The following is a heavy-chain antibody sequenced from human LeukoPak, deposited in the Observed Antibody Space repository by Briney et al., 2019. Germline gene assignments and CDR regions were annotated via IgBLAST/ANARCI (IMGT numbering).Heavy chain of an antibody. D-gene: IGHD4-11*01. V-gene: IGHV4-59*01. Sequence: SETLSLTCTVSGGAMSGYYWTWIRQSPGRRLEWIAYIHYSGSTNYNPSLKSRVIISVDTSKNQFSLRLNSVTAADTAVYYCARLRGNYFPDYWGQGTLVTASS. CDR1: GGAMSGYY. J-gene: IGHJ4*02. CDR3: ARLRGNYFPDY. CDR2: IHYSGST.